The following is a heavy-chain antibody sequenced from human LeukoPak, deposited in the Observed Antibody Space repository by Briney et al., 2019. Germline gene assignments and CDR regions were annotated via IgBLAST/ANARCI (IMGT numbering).Heavy chain of an antibody. D-gene: IGHD5-18*01. V-gene: IGHV3-30*04. CDR1: GFTFSSYA. Sequence: GGSLRLSCAASGFTFSSYAMHWVRQAPGKGLEWVAVISYDGSNEYYADSVKGRFTISRDNSKNTLYLQMNSLRAEDTAVYYCAREEYSYGNRYWGQGTLVTVSS. CDR3: AREEYSYGNRY. CDR2: ISYDGSNE. J-gene: IGHJ4*02.